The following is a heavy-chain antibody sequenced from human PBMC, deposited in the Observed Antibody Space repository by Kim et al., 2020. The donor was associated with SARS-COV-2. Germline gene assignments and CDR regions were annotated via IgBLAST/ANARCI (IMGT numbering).Heavy chain of an antibody. Sequence: ADSVKGRFTISRDNPKNTLYLQMNSRRAEDTAVYYCAKEGLYDSSGYYQSWGQGTLVTVSS. V-gene: IGHV3-23*01. J-gene: IGHJ4*02. CDR3: AKEGLYDSSGYYQS. D-gene: IGHD3-22*01.